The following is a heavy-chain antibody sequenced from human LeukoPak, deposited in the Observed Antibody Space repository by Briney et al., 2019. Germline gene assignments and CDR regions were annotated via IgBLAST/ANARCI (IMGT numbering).Heavy chain of an antibody. V-gene: IGHV1-2*02. CDR1: GYTFTGYY. CDR3: ARVSGDDCSSTSCYTWFDP. CDR2: INPNSGGT. Sequence: ASVKISCEASGYTFTGYYMHWVRQAPGQGLEWMGWINPNSGGTNYAQKFQGRVTMIRDTSISTAYMELSRLRSDDTAVYYCARVSGDDCSSTSCYTWFDPWGQGTLVTVSS. J-gene: IGHJ5*02. D-gene: IGHD2-2*02.